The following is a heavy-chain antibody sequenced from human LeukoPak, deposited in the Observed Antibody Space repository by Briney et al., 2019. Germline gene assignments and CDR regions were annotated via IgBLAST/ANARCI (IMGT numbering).Heavy chain of an antibody. V-gene: IGHV4-34*01. D-gene: IGHD1-26*01. CDR1: GGSFSGYY. CDR2: INHSGST. CDR3: ARGRGSPPRYYYYYMDV. J-gene: IGHJ6*03. Sequence: SETLSLTCAVYGGSFSGYYWSWIRQPPGKGLEWIGEINHSGSTNYNPSLKSRVTISVDTSKNQFSLKLRSVTAADTAVYYCARGRGSPPRYYYYYMDVWGKGTTVTVSS.